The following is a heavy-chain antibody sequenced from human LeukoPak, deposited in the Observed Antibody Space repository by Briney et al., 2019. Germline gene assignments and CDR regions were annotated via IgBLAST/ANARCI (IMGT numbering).Heavy chain of an antibody. CDR1: SGSISSSNW. J-gene: IGHJ3*02. CDR3: ASYCSGGSCYFHVHAFDI. CDR2: IYHSGST. V-gene: IGHV4-4*02. D-gene: IGHD2-15*01. Sequence: SETLSLTCAVSSGSISSSNWWSWVRQPPGKGLEWIGEIYHSGSTNYNPSLKSRVTISVDKSKNQFSLKLSSVTAADTAVYYCASYCSGGSCYFHVHAFDIWGQGTMVTVSS.